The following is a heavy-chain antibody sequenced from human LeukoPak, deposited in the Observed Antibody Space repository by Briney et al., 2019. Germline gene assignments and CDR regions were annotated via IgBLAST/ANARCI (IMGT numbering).Heavy chain of an antibody. CDR2: IYSGGST. J-gene: IGHJ4*02. D-gene: IGHD3-16*01. CDR1: GFTVSSNY. CDR3: ARGHGGTAYYFDY. V-gene: IGHV3-53*05. Sequence: GGPLRLSCAASGFTVSSNYMSWVRQAPGRGLEWVSVIYSGGSTYYADSVKGRFTISRDNSKNTLDLQMNGLRTEDTAVYYCARGHGGTAYYFDYWGQGTLVTVSS.